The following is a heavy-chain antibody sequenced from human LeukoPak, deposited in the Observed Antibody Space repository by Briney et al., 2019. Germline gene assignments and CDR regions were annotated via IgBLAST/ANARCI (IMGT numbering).Heavy chain of an antibody. Sequence: GASLRLSCAAAGFTFSSYEMNWGRQPPGKGLEWVSYISSSGSTIYYADSVKGRFTISRDNAKNSLYLQMNSLRAEDTAVYYCAELGITMIGGVWGKGTTVTVSS. CDR3: AELGITMIGGV. D-gene: IGHD3-10*02. CDR2: ISSSGSTI. J-gene: IGHJ6*04. CDR1: GFTFSSYE. V-gene: IGHV3-48*03.